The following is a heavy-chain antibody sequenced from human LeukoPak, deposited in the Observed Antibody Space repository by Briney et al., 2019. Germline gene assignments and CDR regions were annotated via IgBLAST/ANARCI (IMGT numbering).Heavy chain of an antibody. J-gene: IGHJ4*02. Sequence: GGSLRLSCAASGFTFSSYSMNWVRQAPGKGLEWVSSISSSSSYIYYADSVKGRFTISRDNAKNSLYLQMNSLRAEDTAVYYCARGVYPSGWYGDYWGQGTLVTVSS. V-gene: IGHV3-21*01. CDR3: ARGVYPSGWYGDY. D-gene: IGHD6-19*01. CDR1: GFTFSSYS. CDR2: ISSSSSYI.